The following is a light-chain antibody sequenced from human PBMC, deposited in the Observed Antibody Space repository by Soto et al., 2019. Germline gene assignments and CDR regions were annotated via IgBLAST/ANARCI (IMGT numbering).Light chain of an antibody. CDR1: QSVSSN. CDR2: GAS. Sequence: EIVMTQSPATLSVSPGERATLSCRASQSVSSNLAWYQQKPGQAPRLLIYGASTRATGIPARFSGSGSGTEFTLTISSLQSEDFEVYYCQQYNNWPGITFGQGTRLEIK. CDR3: QQYNNWPGIT. J-gene: IGKJ5*01. V-gene: IGKV3-15*01.